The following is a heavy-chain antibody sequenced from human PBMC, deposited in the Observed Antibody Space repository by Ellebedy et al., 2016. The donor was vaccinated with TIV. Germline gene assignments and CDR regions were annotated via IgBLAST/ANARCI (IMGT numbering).Heavy chain of an antibody. J-gene: IGHJ4*02. Sequence: GESLKISXAASGFTFSSYAMHWVRQAPGKGLEWVAVISYDGSNKYYADSVKGRFTISRDNSKNTLYLQMNSLRAEDTAVYYCARPGRGAFYFDYWGQGTLVTVSS. CDR3: ARPGRGAFYFDY. CDR2: ISYDGSNK. V-gene: IGHV3-30-3*01. D-gene: IGHD1-26*01. CDR1: GFTFSSYA.